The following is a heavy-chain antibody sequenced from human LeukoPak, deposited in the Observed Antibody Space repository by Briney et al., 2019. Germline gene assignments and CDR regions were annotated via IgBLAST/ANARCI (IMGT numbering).Heavy chain of an antibody. D-gene: IGHD2-15*01. V-gene: IGHV4-39*02. CDR1: GGSISSSDYN. CDR3: AREYSASFDY. CDR2: IYYSGST. Sequence: KPSETLSLTCTVSGGSISSSDYNWGWIRQPPGKGLEWIGSIYYSGSTYYNPSLKTRVTISVDTSKNQFSLQLNSVTPEDTAVYYCAREYSASFDYWGQGILVTVSS. J-gene: IGHJ4*02.